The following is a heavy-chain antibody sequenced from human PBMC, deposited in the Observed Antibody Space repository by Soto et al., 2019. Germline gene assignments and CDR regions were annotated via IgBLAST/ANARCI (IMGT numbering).Heavy chain of an antibody. CDR1: GFTFSSFW. CDR3: ASDLSGRADV. Sequence: GGSLRLSCAASGFTFSSFWMHWVRQAPGKGLVWVSRMNEDGGTTDYADSVKGRFTISRDNAKNTLYLQMNSLRVEDTAVYYCASDLSGRADVWGQGTTVTDSS. D-gene: IGHD3-10*01. V-gene: IGHV3-74*01. CDR2: MNEDGGTT. J-gene: IGHJ6*02.